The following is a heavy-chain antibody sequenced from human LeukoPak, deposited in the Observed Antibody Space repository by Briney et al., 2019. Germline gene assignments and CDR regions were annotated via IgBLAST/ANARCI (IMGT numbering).Heavy chain of an antibody. J-gene: IGHJ4*02. D-gene: IGHD6-13*01. V-gene: IGHV4-38-2*01. CDR3: ARRTIAAAFDY. CDR2: IYHSGST. CDR1: GYSISSGYY. Sequence: PSETLSLTCAVSGYSISSGYYWGWIRQPPGKGLEWIGSIYHSGSTYYNPSLKSRVTISVDASKNQFSLKLSSVTAADTAVYYCARRTIAAAFDYWGQGNLVTVSS.